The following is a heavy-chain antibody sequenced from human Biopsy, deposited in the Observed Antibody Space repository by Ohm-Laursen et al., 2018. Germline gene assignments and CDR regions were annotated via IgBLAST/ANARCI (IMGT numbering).Heavy chain of an antibody. Sequence: SQTLSLTCGVSGGSINSGGHFWGWVRQRPGKGLEWIGYMYYSGSINYNPSLKSRVTISVDAPKNQFSLKLTSVTAADTAVYYCASHVINRGGYYYYDMDVWGQGMTVTVSS. D-gene: IGHD1-14*01. CDR1: GGSINSGGHF. CDR3: ASHVINRGGYYYYDMDV. V-gene: IGHV4-31*11. J-gene: IGHJ6*02. CDR2: MYYSGSI.